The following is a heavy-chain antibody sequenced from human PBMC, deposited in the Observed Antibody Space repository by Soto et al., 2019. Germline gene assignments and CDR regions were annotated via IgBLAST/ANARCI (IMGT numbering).Heavy chain of an antibody. Sequence: QVHLVESGGGVVQPGGSLRLSCAASGFTFSSYAIHWVRQAPGKGLEWVAIIWFDGSNKYYADSVKGRFSISRDNSKNKLFLQMDSLRAEDTAVYYCARGQLPAATTYCDFWGQGTLVIVSS. CDR1: GFTFSSYA. D-gene: IGHD2-15*01. CDR2: IWFDGSNK. V-gene: IGHV3-33*01. CDR3: ARGQLPAATTYCDF. J-gene: IGHJ4*02.